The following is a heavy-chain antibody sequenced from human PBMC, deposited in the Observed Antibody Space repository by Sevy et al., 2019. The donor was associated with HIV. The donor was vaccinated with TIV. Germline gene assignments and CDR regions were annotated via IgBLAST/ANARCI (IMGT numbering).Heavy chain of an antibody. CDR3: ARISCTNRVCFQGYYYYAMDV. D-gene: IGHD2-8*01. CDR1: GFTFSSYS. V-gene: IGHV3-21*01. Sequence: GGSLRLSCAASGFTFSSYSMNWVRQAPGKGLEWVSSISTSSSYIYYADSVKGRFTISRDNAKNSLYLQMNSLRAEDTAVYYCARISCTNRVCFQGYYYYAMDVWGQGTTVTVSS. J-gene: IGHJ6*02. CDR2: ISTSSSYI.